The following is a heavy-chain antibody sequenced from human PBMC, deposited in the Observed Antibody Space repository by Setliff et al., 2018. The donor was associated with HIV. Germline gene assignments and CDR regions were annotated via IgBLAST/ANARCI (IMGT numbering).Heavy chain of an antibody. D-gene: IGHD2-2*01. J-gene: IGHJ3*02. CDR1: GYIFTTYG. CDR3: ASDIAVIPAASQVGGFDI. Sequence: ASVKVSCKASGYIFTTYGISWVRQAPGQGLEWMGRINPNSGGTNYAQKFQGRVAITRDTSISTTYMELSRLTSDDTAVYYCASDIAVIPAASQVGGFDIWGQGTMVTVSS. CDR2: INPNSGGT. V-gene: IGHV1-2*06.